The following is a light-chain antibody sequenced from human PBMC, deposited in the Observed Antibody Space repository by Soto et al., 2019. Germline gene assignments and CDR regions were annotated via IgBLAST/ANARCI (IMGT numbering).Light chain of an antibody. V-gene: IGKV1-17*01. CDR1: QGSRND. Sequence: DIQMTQSPSSLSACVANRVTITCRASQGSRNDLGWYQQKPGKAPKRLIYDVSSLESGVPSRFSGSGSGTEFTLTISSLQPDDFATYYCQQYNTFWTFGQGTKVDIK. CDR3: QQYNTFWT. CDR2: DVS. J-gene: IGKJ1*01.